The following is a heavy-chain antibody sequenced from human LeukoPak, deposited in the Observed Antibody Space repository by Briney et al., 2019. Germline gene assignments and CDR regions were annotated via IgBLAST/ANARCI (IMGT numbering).Heavy chain of an antibody. CDR3: MVTLNY. J-gene: IGHJ4*02. CDR2: IRNKANNYAT. V-gene: IGHV3-73*01. Sequence: PGGSLRLSCVASGFTFSDYAMYWVRQASGKGLEWVGHIRNKANNYATAYAASVKGRFTISRDASRNTTYLQMNTLKTEDTAIYYCMVTLNYWGQGTLVTVSS. D-gene: IGHD5-18*01. CDR1: GFTFSDYA.